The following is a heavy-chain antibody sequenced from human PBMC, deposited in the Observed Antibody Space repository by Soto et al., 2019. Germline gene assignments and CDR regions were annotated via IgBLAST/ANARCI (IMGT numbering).Heavy chain of an antibody. J-gene: IGHJ4*02. Sequence: SETLSLTCAVYGGSFSGYYWSWIRQPPGKGLEWIGEINHSGSTNYNPSLKSRVTISVDTSKNQFSLKLSSVTAADTAVYYCASSDYDILTGYLGLGYWGQGTLVTVSS. D-gene: IGHD3-9*01. CDR3: ASSDYDILTGYLGLGY. CDR1: GGSFSGYY. CDR2: INHSGST. V-gene: IGHV4-34*01.